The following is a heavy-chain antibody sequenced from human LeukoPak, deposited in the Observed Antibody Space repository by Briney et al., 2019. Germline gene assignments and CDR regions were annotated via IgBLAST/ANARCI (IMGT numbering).Heavy chain of an antibody. CDR3: ATFSYAGNAGGSVGY. J-gene: IGHJ4*02. CDR2: FYSGGNT. Sequence: GGSLRLSCAASGFTFSSSAMTWVRQAPGKGLEWVSVFYSGGNTYYADSVKGRFTISRDTSKNTVDLQMNSLRSEDAAVYYCATFSYAGNAGGSVGYWGQGTLVTVSS. V-gene: IGHV3-53*01. D-gene: IGHD4-23*01. CDR1: GFTFSSSA.